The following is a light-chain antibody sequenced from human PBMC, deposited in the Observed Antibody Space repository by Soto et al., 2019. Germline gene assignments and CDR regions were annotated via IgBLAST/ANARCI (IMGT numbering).Light chain of an antibody. V-gene: IGLV2-14*03. J-gene: IGLJ1*01. CDR1: SSDVGSYDY. CDR3: CAYSTSGTHV. Sequence: QSALTQPASVSGSPGQSITFSCTGTSSDVGSYDYVSWHQQHPGKAPKLIIYDVNNRPSVVPSRFSGSKSGNTASLIISGRQTEDEADYYCCAYSTSGTHVFGTGTKLNVL. CDR2: DVN.